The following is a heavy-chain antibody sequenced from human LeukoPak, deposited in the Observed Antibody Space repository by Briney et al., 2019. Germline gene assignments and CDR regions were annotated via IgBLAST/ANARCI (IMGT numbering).Heavy chain of an antibody. CDR2: IYAGDSST. D-gene: IGHD3-16*01. CDR3: ARHSCYDS. CDR1: GFTFSTYS. J-gene: IGHJ4*02. V-gene: IGHV5-51*01. Sequence: GESLEISCKCSGFTFSTYSFAWVRQLPGKGLEWMGVIYAGDSSTRYSPSFQGQVTISVDKSISTAYLQWSSLKASDSAIYYCARHSCYDSWGQGTLVTVSS.